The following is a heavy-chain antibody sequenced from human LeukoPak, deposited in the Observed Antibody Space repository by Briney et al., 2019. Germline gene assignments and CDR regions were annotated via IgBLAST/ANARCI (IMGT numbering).Heavy chain of an antibody. D-gene: IGHD5-12*01. CDR1: GYTFTGYY. Sequence: ASVKVSCKASGYTFTGYYMHWVRQAPGQGLEWMGWINPDNGGTNYAQKFQGRATMTRDMSISTAYMELSRLRSDDTAVYYCARDPSNSGYDYLYYFDYWGQGTLVTVSS. CDR2: INPDNGGT. CDR3: ARDPSNSGYDYLYYFDY. V-gene: IGHV1-2*02. J-gene: IGHJ4*02.